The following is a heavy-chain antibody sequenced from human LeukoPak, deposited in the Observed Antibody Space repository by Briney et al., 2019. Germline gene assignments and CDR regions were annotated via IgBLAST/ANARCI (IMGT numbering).Heavy chain of an antibody. CDR2: ISSSSSYT. J-gene: IGHJ4*02. V-gene: IGHV3-11*06. Sequence: KPGGSLRLSCTASGFTFSDYYMSWIRQAPGKGLEWVSYISSSSSYTNYADSVKGRFTISRDNAKNSLYLQMNSLRDEDTAVYYCARRGGYGDYGLFDYWGQGTLVTVSS. D-gene: IGHD4-17*01. CDR3: ARRGGYGDYGLFDY. CDR1: GFTFSDYY.